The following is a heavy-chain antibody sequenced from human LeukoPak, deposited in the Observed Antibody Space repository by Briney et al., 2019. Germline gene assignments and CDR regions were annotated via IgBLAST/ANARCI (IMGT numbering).Heavy chain of an antibody. CDR2: ISGSGGST. V-gene: IGHV3-23*01. CDR3: AKPILTAFGYFDY. CDR1: GFTFSSYA. Sequence: GGSLRLSCAASGFTFSSYAMSWVRQAPGNGLEWVSAISGSGGSTFYADSVKGRFTISRDNSKNTLYLQMNSLRAEDTAVYYCAKPILTAFGYFDYWGQGTLVTVSS. D-gene: IGHD3-9*01. J-gene: IGHJ4*02.